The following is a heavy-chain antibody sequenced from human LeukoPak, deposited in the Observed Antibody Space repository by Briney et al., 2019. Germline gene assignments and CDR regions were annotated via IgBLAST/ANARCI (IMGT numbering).Heavy chain of an antibody. V-gene: IGHV4-34*01. Sequence: SETLSLTCAVSGVSFSGYYRSWIRQPPGKGLEWIGEINHSGSTNYNATHKSRVTISVDTSKNQFSLKLSSVTAADTAVYYCARWEGGSYYDFDYWGQGTLGTVSS. CDR3: ARWEGGSYYDFDY. CDR2: INHSGST. D-gene: IGHD1-26*01. J-gene: IGHJ4*02. CDR1: GVSFSGYY.